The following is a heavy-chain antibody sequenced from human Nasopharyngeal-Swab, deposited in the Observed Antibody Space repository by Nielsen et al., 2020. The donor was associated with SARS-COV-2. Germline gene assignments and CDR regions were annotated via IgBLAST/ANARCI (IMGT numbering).Heavy chain of an antibody. CDR2: LSYSGST. V-gene: IGHV4-59*08. CDR1: GGSISGYY. J-gene: IGHJ6*02. Sequence: SETLSLTCTVSGGSISGYYWSWIRQPPGKGLEWIGSLSYSGSTNYNPSLKSRVTISLDTSMNQFSLTLYSLTAADTAVYYCARQDSWYYYYGMDVWGQGTTVTVSS. CDR3: ARQDSWYYYYGMDV.